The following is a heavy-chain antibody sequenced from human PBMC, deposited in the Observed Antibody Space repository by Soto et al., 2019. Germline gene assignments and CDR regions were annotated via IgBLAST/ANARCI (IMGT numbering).Heavy chain of an antibody. D-gene: IGHD2-2*01. J-gene: IGHJ4*02. V-gene: IGHV3-48*03. CDR1: GFTFDSYE. Sequence: PGGSLRLSCAASGFTFDSYEMSWVRQAPGKGLEWLSYIRSGGGTTYDADSVKGRFTVSRDNAKNSLYLQMKSLRVEDTGVYYCTRGYCYTNGCLIDSWGQGTLVTVSS. CDR2: IRSGGGTT. CDR3: TRGYCYTNGCLIDS.